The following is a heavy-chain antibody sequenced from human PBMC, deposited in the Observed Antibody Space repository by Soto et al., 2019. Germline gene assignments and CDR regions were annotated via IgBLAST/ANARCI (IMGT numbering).Heavy chain of an antibody. J-gene: IGHJ6*02. V-gene: IGHV3-53*01. CDR3: VRPLPSGQTHARDV. CDR1: GIPVAGSY. Sequence: GRSLRLPCVASGIPVAGSYMAWVRQAPGKGLEWASVIYNDGTTYYSQSVEGRFTISRDNSKNTLYLQMDRLRDEDPAVYCCVRPLPSGQTHARDVWGQGTTVAVSS. CDR2: IYNDGTT. D-gene: IGHD3-10*01.